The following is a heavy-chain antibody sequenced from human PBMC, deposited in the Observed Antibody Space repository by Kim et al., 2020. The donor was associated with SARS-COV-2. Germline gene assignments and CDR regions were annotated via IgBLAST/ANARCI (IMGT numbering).Heavy chain of an antibody. J-gene: IGHJ1*01. CDR3: ARDTDYYYDSSGYYQAQH. D-gene: IGHD3-22*01. CDR2: IYYSGST. CDR1: GGSISSSSYY. Sequence: GSLSLTCTVSGGSISSSSYYWGWIRQPPGKGLEWIGSIYYSGSTYYNPSLKSRVTISVDTSKNQFSLKLSSVTAADTAVYYCARDTDYYYDSSGYYQAQHWGQGTLVTVSS. V-gene: IGHV4-39*07.